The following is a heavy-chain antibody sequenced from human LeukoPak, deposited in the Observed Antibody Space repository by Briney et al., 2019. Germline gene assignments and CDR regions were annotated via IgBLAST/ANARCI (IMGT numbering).Heavy chain of an antibody. Sequence: GGSLRLSCAASGFTFSSYAMSWVRQAPGKGLEWVSAISGSGGSTYYADSVKGRFTISRDNSKNTLYLQMSSLRAEDTAVYYCAKRVDDYGDYFDYWGQGTLVTVSS. CDR1: GFTFSSYA. CDR2: ISGSGGST. CDR3: AKRVDDYGDYFDY. V-gene: IGHV3-23*01. D-gene: IGHD4-17*01. J-gene: IGHJ4*02.